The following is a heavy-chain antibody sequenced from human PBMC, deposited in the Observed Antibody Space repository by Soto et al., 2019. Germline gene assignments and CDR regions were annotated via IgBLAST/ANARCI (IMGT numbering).Heavy chain of an antibody. CDR3: ARGGYCSGGSGPPTTPSAPYGIDV. J-gene: IGHJ6*02. CDR2: INPNSGGT. CDR1: GYTFTGYY. D-gene: IGHD2-15*01. Sequence: ASVKVSCKASGYTFTGYYMHWVRQAPGQGLEWMGWINPNSGGTNYAQKFQGWVTMTRDTSISTAYMELSRLRSDDTAVYYCARGGYCSGGSGPPTTPSAPYGIDVWGQGTSVTFSS. V-gene: IGHV1-2*04.